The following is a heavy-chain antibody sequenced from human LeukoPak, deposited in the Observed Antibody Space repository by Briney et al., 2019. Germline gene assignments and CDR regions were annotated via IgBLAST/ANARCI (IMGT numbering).Heavy chain of an antibody. J-gene: IGHJ4*02. V-gene: IGHV5-51*01. D-gene: IGHD2-2*01. CDR2: IYPGDSDT. CDR3: ASLNYCSSTSCYGGCFDY. CDR1: GHSFTSHW. Sequence: GESLKISCKGSGHSFTSHWIGWVRQMPGKGLEWMGIIYPGDSDTRYSPSFQGQVTISADKSISTASLQWSSLKASDTAMYYCASLNYCSSTSCYGGCFDYWGQGTLVTVSS.